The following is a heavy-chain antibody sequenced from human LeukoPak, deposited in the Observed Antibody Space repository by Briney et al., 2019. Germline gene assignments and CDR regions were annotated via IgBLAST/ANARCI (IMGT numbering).Heavy chain of an antibody. CDR2: ISYDGSNK. J-gene: IGHJ3*02. CDR1: GFTFSSYA. Sequence: GGSLRLSCAASGFTFSSYAMHWVRQAPGKGLEWVALISYDGSNKYYADSVKGRSTISRDNSENTLYLQMNSLRAEDTAVYYCARKYYDFWSGYYNAFDIWGHGTMVTVSS. V-gene: IGHV3-30-3*01. D-gene: IGHD3-3*01. CDR3: ARKYYDFWSGYYNAFDI.